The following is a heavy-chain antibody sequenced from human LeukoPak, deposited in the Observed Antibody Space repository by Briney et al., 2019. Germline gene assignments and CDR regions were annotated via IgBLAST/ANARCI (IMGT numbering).Heavy chain of an antibody. CDR1: GGSISSYY. Sequence: PSETLSLTCTVSGGSISSYYWSWIRQHPGKGLEWIGYIYYSGSTYYNPSLKSRVTISVDTSKNQFSLKLSSVTAADTAVYYCARDAPQVSGMDVWGQGTTVTVSS. V-gene: IGHV4-59*06. CDR2: IYYSGST. D-gene: IGHD5-24*01. CDR3: ARDAPQVSGMDV. J-gene: IGHJ6*02.